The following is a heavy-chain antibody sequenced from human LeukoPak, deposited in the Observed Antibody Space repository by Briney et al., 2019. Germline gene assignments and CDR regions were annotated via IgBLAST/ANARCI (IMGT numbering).Heavy chain of an antibody. CDR3: ARHLSWSGYPKVDY. V-gene: IGHV4-39*01. Sequence: KPSETLSLTCTVSGASISSSSYYWGWIRQPPGKGLEWIGRIYYSGSTYYNPSLKSRVTISLDTSKNQFSLRLMSATAADTAVYYCARHLSWSGYPKVDYWGQGTLVTVSS. J-gene: IGHJ4*02. CDR1: GASISSSSYY. D-gene: IGHD3-3*01. CDR2: IYYSGST.